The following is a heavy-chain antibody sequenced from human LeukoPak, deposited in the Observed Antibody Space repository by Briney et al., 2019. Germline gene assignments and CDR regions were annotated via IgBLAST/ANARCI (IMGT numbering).Heavy chain of an antibody. Sequence: QPSETLSLTCNVSGVSISSSSYYWGWIRQPPGKGLEWVSVIYSGGSTHYADSVKGRFTISRDNSKNMLYLQMNSLRAEDTAVYYCAGGPKQQLLWGRASNGFDPWGQGTLVTVSS. CDR1: GVSISSSSYY. D-gene: IGHD2-2*01. J-gene: IGHJ5*02. CDR2: IYSGGST. CDR3: AGGPKQQLLWGRASNGFDP. V-gene: IGHV3-66*01.